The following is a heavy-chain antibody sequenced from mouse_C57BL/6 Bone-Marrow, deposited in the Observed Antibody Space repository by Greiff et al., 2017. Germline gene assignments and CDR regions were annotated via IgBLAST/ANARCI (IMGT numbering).Heavy chain of an antibody. D-gene: IGHD2-1*01. V-gene: IGHV1-9*01. CDR2: ILPGSGST. CDR1: GYTFTGYW. Sequence: VQLQQSGPELMKPGASVKLSCKATGYTFTGYWIEWVKQRPGHGLEWIGEILPGSGSTNYNEKFKGKATFTGDKSSNTAYMQISSLTTEDSAIYYCARGNGNYECAYWGQGTLVTVSA. CDR3: ARGNGNYECAY. J-gene: IGHJ3*01.